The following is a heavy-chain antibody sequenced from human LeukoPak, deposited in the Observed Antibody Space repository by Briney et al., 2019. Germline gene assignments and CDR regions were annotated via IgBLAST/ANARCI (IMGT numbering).Heavy chain of an antibody. D-gene: IGHD6-19*01. V-gene: IGHV4-39*01. CDR3: ARLDRVAVAGRLYYFDY. Sequence: KSSETLSLTCTVSGGSISSSSYYWGWIRQPPGQGLEWIGSIYYSGSTYYNPSLKSRVTISVDTSKNQFSLKLSPVTAADTAVYYCARLDRVAVAGRLYYFDYWGQGTLVTVSS. CDR2: IYYSGST. CDR1: GGSISSSSYY. J-gene: IGHJ4*02.